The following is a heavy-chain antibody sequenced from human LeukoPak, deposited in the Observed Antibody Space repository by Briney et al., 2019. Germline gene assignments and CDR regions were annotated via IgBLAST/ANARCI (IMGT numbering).Heavy chain of an antibody. CDR3: ARATNWGWVGAFDI. V-gene: IGHV3-48*03. J-gene: IGHJ3*02. CDR2: ISSSGSTI. Sequence: GGSLRLSSAASGFTFSSYEMNWVRQAPGKGLEWVSYISSSGSTIYYADSVKGRFTISRDNAKNSLYLQMNSLRAEDTAVYYCARATNWGWVGAFDIWGQGTMVTVSS. CDR1: GFTFSSYE. D-gene: IGHD7-27*01.